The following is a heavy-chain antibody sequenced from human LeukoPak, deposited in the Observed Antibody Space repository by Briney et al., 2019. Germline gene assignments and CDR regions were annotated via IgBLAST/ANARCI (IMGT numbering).Heavy chain of an antibody. D-gene: IGHD3-22*01. J-gene: IGHJ4*02. CDR2: INAGNGNT. CDR1: GYTFTSYA. Sequence: GASVKVSCKASGYTFTSYAMHWVRQAPGQRLEWMGWINAGNGNTKYSQKFQGRVTITRDTSASTAYMELSSLRSEDTAVYYCARERVDSSGYYFYAYWGQGTQVTASS. CDR3: ARERVDSSGYYFYAY. V-gene: IGHV1-3*01.